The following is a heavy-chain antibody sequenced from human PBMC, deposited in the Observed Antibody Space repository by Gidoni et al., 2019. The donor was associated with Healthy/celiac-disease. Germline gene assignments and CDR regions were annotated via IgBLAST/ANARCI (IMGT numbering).Heavy chain of an antibody. Sequence: QVQLVESGGGLVKPGGSLRLSCAAPGFTFSDSYMSWIRQAPGKGLELVSYISSSGSTIYYADSVKGRFTISRDNAKNSLYLQMNSLRAEDTAVYYCARDCGQQGWFGELLPYYFDYWGQGTLVTVSS. CDR3: ARDCGQQGWFGELLPYYFDY. CDR2: ISSSGSTI. V-gene: IGHV3-11*01. CDR1: GFTFSDSY. D-gene: IGHD3-10*01. J-gene: IGHJ4*02.